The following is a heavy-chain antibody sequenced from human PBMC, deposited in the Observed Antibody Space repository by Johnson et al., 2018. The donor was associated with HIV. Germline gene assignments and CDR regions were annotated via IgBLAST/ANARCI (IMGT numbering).Heavy chain of an antibody. V-gene: IGHV3-13*01. CDR1: GFTMSGYD. D-gene: IGHD2-8*02. Sequence: VQLVESGGGLVQPGASLRLSCSASGFTMSGYDMHWVRQATGKGLEWVSEIDSVGATYYPPSVKGRLTTSRENANNSLYLEMSSLRAGDTAVYYCARRSARSGGFDLWGQGTMVTVSS. CDR2: IDSVGAT. J-gene: IGHJ3*01. CDR3: ARRSARSGGFDL.